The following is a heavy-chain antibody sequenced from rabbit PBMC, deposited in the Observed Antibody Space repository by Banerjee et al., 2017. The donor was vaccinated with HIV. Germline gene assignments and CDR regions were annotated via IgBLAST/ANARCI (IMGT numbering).Heavy chain of an antibody. CDR1: GFSFSSSYW. Sequence: QSLEESGGDLVKPGASLTLTCTASGFSFSSSYWICWVRQAPGKGLEWIACIYSGSSVSTYYASRAKGRFTISKASWTTVTLQMTSLTAADTASYFCARDLAGVIGWNFNLWGQGTLVTVS. V-gene: IGHV1S40*01. CDR2: IYSGSSVST. D-gene: IGHD4-1*01. J-gene: IGHJ4*01. CDR3: ARDLAGVIGWNFNL.